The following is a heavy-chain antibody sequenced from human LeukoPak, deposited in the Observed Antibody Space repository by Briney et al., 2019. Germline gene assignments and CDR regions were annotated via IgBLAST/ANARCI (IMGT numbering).Heavy chain of an antibody. Sequence: PGGSLRLSCEASGFTFSNVYMNWVRQAPGKGLEWLGRIKTTTDGGTTEYAARVKGRFTISRDDSKNTVYLQMNSLRTEDTALYYCVTRVKSTGDYWGQGTLVTVSS. CDR1: GFTFSNVY. V-gene: IGHV3-15*01. D-gene: IGHD1-1*01. CDR3: VTRVKSTGDY. CDR2: IKTTTDGGTT. J-gene: IGHJ4*02.